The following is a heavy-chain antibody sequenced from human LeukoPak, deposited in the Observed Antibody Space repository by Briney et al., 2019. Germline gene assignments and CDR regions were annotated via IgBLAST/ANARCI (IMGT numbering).Heavy chain of an antibody. J-gene: IGHJ6*02. Sequence: PGGSLRLSCAASGFTFSSYAMHWVRQAPGKGLEWVAVISYDGSNKYYADSVKGRFTISRDNSKNTLYLQMNSLRLEDTAVYYCARDKAITTAGTPLYYYGMDVWGQGTTVTVSS. D-gene: IGHD6-13*01. V-gene: IGHV3-30-3*01. CDR1: GFTFSSYA. CDR3: ARDKAITTAGTPLYYYGMDV. CDR2: ISYDGSNK.